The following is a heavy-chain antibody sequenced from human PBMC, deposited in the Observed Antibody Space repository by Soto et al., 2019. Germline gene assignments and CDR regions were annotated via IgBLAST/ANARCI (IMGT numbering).Heavy chain of an antibody. Sequence: SVKVSCKASGGTFSSYAISWVRQAPGQGLEWMGGIIPIFGTANYAQKFQGRVTITADESTSTAYMELSRLRSDDTAVYYCAREAGATGRVYYYYGMDVWGQGTTVTVSS. D-gene: IGHD1-26*01. CDR3: AREAGATGRVYYYYGMDV. J-gene: IGHJ6*02. V-gene: IGHV1-69*13. CDR2: IIPIFGTA. CDR1: GGTFSSYA.